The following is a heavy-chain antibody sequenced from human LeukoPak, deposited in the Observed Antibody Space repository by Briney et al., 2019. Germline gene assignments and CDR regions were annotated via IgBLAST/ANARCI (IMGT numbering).Heavy chain of an antibody. Sequence: ASVKVSCKASGYTFTSYAMHWVRQAPGQGLEWMGWISAYNGNTNYAQKLQGRVTMTTDTSTSTAYMELRSLRSDDTAVYYCARDLRPRLWEDYYYYCYMDVWGKGTTVTVSS. CDR1: GYTFTSYA. V-gene: IGHV1-18*01. D-gene: IGHD1-26*01. CDR3: ARDLRPRLWEDYYYYCYMDV. CDR2: ISAYNGNT. J-gene: IGHJ6*03.